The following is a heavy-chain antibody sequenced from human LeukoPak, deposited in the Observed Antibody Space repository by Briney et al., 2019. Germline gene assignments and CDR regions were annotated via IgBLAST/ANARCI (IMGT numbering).Heavy chain of an antibody. CDR1: GFTFSRYW. V-gene: IGHV3-7*01. CDR2: IKQDGSEK. J-gene: IGHJ4*02. Sequence: GGSLRLSCAASGFTFSRYWMSWVRQAPGKGLEWVANIKQDGSEKYYVDSVKGRFTISRDNAKNSLYLQMNSLRAEDTAVYYCARWIGSTMARGVLDYWGQGTLVTVSS. D-gene: IGHD3-10*01. CDR3: ARWIGSTMARGVLDY.